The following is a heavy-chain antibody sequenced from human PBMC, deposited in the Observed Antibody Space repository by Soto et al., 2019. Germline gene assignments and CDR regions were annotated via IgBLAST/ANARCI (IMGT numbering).Heavy chain of an antibody. V-gene: IGHV4-59*01. J-gene: IGHJ4*02. CDR3: ARDNGYSYGYTLDH. D-gene: IGHD5-18*01. Sequence: SETLSLTSTVSGGSISSYYWSWIRQPPGKGLEWIGYIYYSGSTNYNPSLKSRVTISVDTSKNQFSLKLSSVTAADTAVYYCARDNGYSYGYTLDHWGQGTLVTVS. CDR2: IYYSGST. CDR1: GGSISSYY.